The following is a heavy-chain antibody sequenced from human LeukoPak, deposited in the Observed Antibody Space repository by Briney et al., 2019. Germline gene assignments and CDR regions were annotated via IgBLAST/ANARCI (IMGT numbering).Heavy chain of an antibody. CDR3: ARAVAGTSFDP. Sequence: GGSLRLSCAASGFTFSSYDMHWVRQATGKGLEWVSAIGTAGDTYYPGSVKGRFTISRENAKNSLYLQMNSLRAGDTAVYYCARAVAGTSFDPWGQGTLATVSS. V-gene: IGHV3-13*01. J-gene: IGHJ5*02. CDR2: IGTAGDT. D-gene: IGHD6-19*01. CDR1: GFTFSSYD.